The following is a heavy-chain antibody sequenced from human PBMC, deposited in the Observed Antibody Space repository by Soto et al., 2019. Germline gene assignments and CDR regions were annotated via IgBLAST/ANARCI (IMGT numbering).Heavy chain of an antibody. CDR3: AREPGEEIVGATTDYYYYYGMDV. V-gene: IGHV3-21*01. Sequence: GGSLSLSCAASGFTFRSYSMNWVRQAPGKGLEWVSSISSSSSYIYYADSVKGRFTISRDNAKNSLYLQMNSLRAEDTAVYYCAREPGEEIVGATTDYYYYYGMDVWGQGTTVTVSS. J-gene: IGHJ6*02. D-gene: IGHD1-26*01. CDR1: GFTFRSYS. CDR2: ISSSSSYI.